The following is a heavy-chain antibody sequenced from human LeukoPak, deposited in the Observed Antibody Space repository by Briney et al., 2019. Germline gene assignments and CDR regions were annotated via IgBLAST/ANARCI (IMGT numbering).Heavy chain of an antibody. CDR1: GGSISIYY. Sequence: SETLSLTCTVSGGSISIYYWSWIRQPPGKALEWIGYFYNSGSTDYNPSLRSRVTISVDTSKNQFSLRLSSLTAADTAVYYCARGGWKDYGLDYWGQGTLVTVSS. D-gene: IGHD4-17*01. CDR3: ARGGWKDYGLDY. J-gene: IGHJ4*02. CDR2: FYNSGST. V-gene: IGHV4-59*01.